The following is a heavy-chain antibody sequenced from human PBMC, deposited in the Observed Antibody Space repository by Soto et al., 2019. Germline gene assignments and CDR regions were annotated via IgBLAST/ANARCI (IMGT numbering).Heavy chain of an antibody. V-gene: IGHV3-48*02. CDR3: ARVSPGSSSWFGFDI. J-gene: IGHJ3*02. CDR2: IFRSGDSV. CDR1: GFTFSDYS. Sequence: GGSLRLSCAASGFTFSDYSMNWVRQAPGKGLEWISYIFRSGDSVDYADSVQGRFTISRDNAKNSLFLQMNSLREDDTAVYFCARVSPGSSSWFGFDIWGRGTMVTVSS. D-gene: IGHD6-13*01.